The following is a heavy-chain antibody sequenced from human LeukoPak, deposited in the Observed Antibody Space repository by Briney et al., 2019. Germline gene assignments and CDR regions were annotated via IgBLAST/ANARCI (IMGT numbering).Heavy chain of an antibody. D-gene: IGHD3-3*01. CDR2: ISGGGGTI. CDR3: AKRQNYDFWSGYETAKYYFDY. CDR1: GFTFSSYA. J-gene: IGHJ4*02. Sequence: GGSLRLSCAVSGFTFSSYAMSWVRQAPGKGLEWLSAISGGGGTIYYANSVRGRFTISRDNSKNTLYLQMNSLRAEDTAVYYCAKRQNYDFWSGYETAKYYFDYWGQGTLVTVSS. V-gene: IGHV3-23*01.